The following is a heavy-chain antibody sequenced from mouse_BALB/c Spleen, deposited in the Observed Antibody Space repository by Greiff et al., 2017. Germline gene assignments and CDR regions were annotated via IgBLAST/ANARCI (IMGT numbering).Heavy chain of an antibody. Sequence: VHVKQSGTVLARPGASVKMSCKASGYSFTSYWMHWVKQRPGQGLEWIGAIYPGNSDTSYNQKFKGKAKLTAVTSASTAYMELSSLTNEDSAVYYCTRPTTATRAWFAYWGQGTLVTVSA. J-gene: IGHJ3*01. CDR2: IYPGNSDT. D-gene: IGHD1-2*01. CDR3: TRPTTATRAWFAY. V-gene: IGHV1-5*01. CDR1: GYSFTSYW.